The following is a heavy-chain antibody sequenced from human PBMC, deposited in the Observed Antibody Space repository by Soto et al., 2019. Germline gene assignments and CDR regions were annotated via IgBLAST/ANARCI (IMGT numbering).Heavy chain of an antibody. V-gene: IGHV1-3*01. Sequence: ASVKVSCKASGYTFTSYAMHWVRQAPGQRLEWMGWINAGNGNTKYSQKYQGRVTITRDTSASTAYMELSSLRSEDTAVYYCARSIVVVTALDYWGQGTLVTV. CDR2: INAGNGNT. J-gene: IGHJ4*02. CDR3: ARSIVVVTALDY. D-gene: IGHD2-21*02. CDR1: GYTFTSYA.